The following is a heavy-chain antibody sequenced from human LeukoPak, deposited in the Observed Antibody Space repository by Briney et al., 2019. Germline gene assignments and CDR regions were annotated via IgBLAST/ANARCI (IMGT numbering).Heavy chain of an antibody. J-gene: IGHJ4*02. V-gene: IGHV3-48*03. CDR2: ISSSGSTI. CDR1: GFTFSSYE. Sequence: TGGSLRLSYAASGFTFSSYEMNWVRQAPGKGLEWVSYISSSGSTIYYADSVKGRFTISRDNAKNSLYLQMNSLRAEDTAVYYCAVTTGLIDDYWGQGTLVTVSS. CDR3: AVTTGLIDDY. D-gene: IGHD4-17*01.